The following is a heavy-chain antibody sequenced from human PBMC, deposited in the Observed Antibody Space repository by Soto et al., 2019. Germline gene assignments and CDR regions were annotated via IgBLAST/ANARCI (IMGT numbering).Heavy chain of an antibody. CDR2: MSGSGDGT. D-gene: IGHD1-26*01. Sequence: GGSLRLSCAASGFTFSTYAMSWVRQVPGKGLEWVSAMSGSGDGTYYADSVKGRFTISRDNSKNTLYLQMNSLRPKDTAVYYCAKPYSWNYYFFDYWGQGTPVTSPQ. J-gene: IGHJ4*02. V-gene: IGHV3-23*01. CDR3: AKPYSWNYYFFDY. CDR1: GFTFSTYA.